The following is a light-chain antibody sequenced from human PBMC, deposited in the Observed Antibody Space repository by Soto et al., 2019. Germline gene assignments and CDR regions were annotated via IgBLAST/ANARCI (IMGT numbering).Light chain of an antibody. V-gene: IGKV4-1*01. J-gene: IGKJ1*01. CDR3: QQYYSPWP. CDR1: QSVLYSSNNKNY. Sequence: DIVLTQSPDSLAVSLGERATINCKSSQSVLYSSNNKNYLAWYQQKPGQPPKLLIYWASTRESGVPDRFSGSGSGTDFPLTISSLQAEDVAVYYCQQYYSPWPFGQGTKVELK. CDR2: WAS.